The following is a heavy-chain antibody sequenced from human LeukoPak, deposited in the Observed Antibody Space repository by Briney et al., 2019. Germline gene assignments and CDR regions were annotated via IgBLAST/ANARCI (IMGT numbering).Heavy chain of an antibody. V-gene: IGHV3-30-3*01. J-gene: IGHJ5*02. Sequence: SGGSLRLSCAASGFTFSSYAMHWVRQAPGKGLEWVAVISYDGSNKYYADSVKGRFTISRDNSKNTLYLQMNSLRAEDTAVYYCARGKMTTVTLFDPWGQGTLVTVSS. CDR2: ISYDGSNK. CDR1: GFTFSSYA. D-gene: IGHD4-17*01. CDR3: ARGKMTTVTLFDP.